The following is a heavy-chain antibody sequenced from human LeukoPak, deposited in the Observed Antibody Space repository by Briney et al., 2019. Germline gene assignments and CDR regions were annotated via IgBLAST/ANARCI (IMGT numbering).Heavy chain of an antibody. J-gene: IGHJ6*03. CDR1: GFTFSSYA. CDR3: ARAPYSSSSRKGIYYYYYYYMDV. V-gene: IGHV3-23*01. Sequence: PGGSLRLSCAASGFTFSSYAMSWVRQAPGKGLEWVSAISGSGGSTYYADSVKGRFTISRDNSKNTLYLQMNSLRAEDTAVYYCARAPYSSSSRKGIYYYYYYYMDVWGKGTTVTVS. CDR2: ISGSGGST. D-gene: IGHD6-6*01.